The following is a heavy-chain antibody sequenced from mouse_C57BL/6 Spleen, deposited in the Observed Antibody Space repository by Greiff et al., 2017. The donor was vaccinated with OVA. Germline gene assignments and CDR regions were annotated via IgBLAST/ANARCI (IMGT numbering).Heavy chain of an antibody. CDR2: ISDGGSYT. V-gene: IGHV5-4*03. J-gene: IGHJ4*01. CDR1: GFTFSSYA. Sequence: EVKLVESGGGLVKPGGSLKLSCAASGFTFSSYAMSWVRQTPEKRLEWVATISDGGSYTYYPDNVKGRFTISRDNAKNNLYLQMSHLKSEDTAMYYCARRGLYAMDYWGQGTSVTVSS. CDR3: ARRGLYAMDY.